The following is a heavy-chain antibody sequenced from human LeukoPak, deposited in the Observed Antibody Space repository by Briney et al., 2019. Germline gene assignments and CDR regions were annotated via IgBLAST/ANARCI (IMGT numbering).Heavy chain of an antibody. CDR2: VSWDSGSI. V-gene: IGHV3-9*03. D-gene: IGHD6-6*01. J-gene: IGHJ4*02. CDR1: GFTVDDYA. Sequence: GGSLRLSCAASGFTVDDYAMPWVRQAPGKGLEWVSGVSWDSGSIAYADSVKGRFTISRDNAKNSLYLIMNSLRAEDMALYCCAKATQSYSSSSIAFWGQGILVTVSS. CDR3: AKATQSYSSSSIAF.